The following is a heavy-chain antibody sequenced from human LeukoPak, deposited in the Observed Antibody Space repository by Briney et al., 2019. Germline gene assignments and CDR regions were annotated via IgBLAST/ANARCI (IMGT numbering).Heavy chain of an antibody. CDR3: ARDILATSIAAPYY. CDR2: IFYSGRT. J-gene: IGHJ4*02. Sequence: SETLSLTCTGSGGSISSSTYYWGWIRQPPGKGLEGIGSIFYSGRTYNNPSLKSRVTMSVDTSKNQFSLRLSSVNAADTAVYYCARDILATSIAAPYYWGQGTLVTVSS. D-gene: IGHD6-13*01. V-gene: IGHV4-39*07. CDR1: GGSISSSTYY.